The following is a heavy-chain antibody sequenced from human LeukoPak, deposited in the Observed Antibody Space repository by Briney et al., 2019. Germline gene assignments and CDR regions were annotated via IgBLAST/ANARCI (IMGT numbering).Heavy chain of an antibody. CDR3: ARGLVGSAYYFDY. D-gene: IGHD1-26*01. V-gene: IGHV1-2*02. Sequence: ASVKVSCKSSGYTFTDYYIHWVRQAPGQGLEWMGWISPSSGGTNSAQNFQGRVTLTRDTSIRTVYMELSSLRSDDTAVYYCARGLVGSAYYFDYWGQGTLVPVSS. CDR1: GYTFTDYY. CDR2: ISPSSGGT. J-gene: IGHJ4*02.